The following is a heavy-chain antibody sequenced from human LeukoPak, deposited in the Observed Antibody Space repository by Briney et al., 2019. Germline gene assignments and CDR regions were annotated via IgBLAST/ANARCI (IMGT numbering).Heavy chain of an antibody. J-gene: IGHJ3*02. CDR3: ARRAAEAGRDAFDI. V-gene: IGHV1-18*01. Sequence: GASVKVSCKASGYTFTSYGISWVRQAPGQGLEWMGWISSYNGNTNYAQKLQGRVTMSTDTSTGTAYMELRSLRSDDTAVYYCARRAAEAGRDAFDIWGQGAMVTVSS. CDR1: GYTFTSYG. CDR2: ISSYNGNT. D-gene: IGHD6-19*01.